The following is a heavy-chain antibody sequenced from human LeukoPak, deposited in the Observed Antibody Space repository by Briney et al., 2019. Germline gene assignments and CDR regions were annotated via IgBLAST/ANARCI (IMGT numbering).Heavy chain of an antibody. J-gene: IGHJ6*02. CDR3: LRDSLSSCGGDCYSGLDV. CDR2: IKSDGSST. CDR1: GFTFSNYW. D-gene: IGHD2-21*02. V-gene: IGHV3-74*01. Sequence: PGGSLRLSCAASGFTFSNYWMHWVRQAPGEALMWVSRIKSDGSSTTYADSVKGRFTISRDNAKNTLYLQMNSLRAEDTAVYYCLRDSLSSCGGDCYSGLDVWGQGTTVTVSS.